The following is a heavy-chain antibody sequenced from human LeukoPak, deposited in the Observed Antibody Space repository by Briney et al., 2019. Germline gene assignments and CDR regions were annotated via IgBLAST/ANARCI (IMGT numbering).Heavy chain of an antibody. CDR3: ARVRSGWPDY. CDR2: IKQDGSEK. V-gene: IGHV3-7*01. D-gene: IGHD6-19*01. Sequence: GGSLRLSCAASGCTFSSYGMNWVRQAPGKGLEWVANIKQDGSEKYYVDSVKGRFTISRDNAKNSLYLQMNSLRAEDTAVYYCARVRSGWPDYWGQGTLVTVSS. J-gene: IGHJ4*02. CDR1: GCTFSSYG.